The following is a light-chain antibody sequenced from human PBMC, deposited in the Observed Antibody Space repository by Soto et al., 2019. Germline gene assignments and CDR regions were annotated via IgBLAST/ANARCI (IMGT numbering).Light chain of an antibody. CDR1: QSISNN. V-gene: IGKV3-15*01. Sequence: DIVMTQSPAILSASLGERATLSCLASQSISNNLAWYQQRSGQAPRLLIYGASTRATGVPARFSGSGSGTEFTLTISSLQSDDFAIYYCQQYKSWPPLTFGGGTKVE. CDR2: GAS. J-gene: IGKJ4*01. CDR3: QQYKSWPPLT.